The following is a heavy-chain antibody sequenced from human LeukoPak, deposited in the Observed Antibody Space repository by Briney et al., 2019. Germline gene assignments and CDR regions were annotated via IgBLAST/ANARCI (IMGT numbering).Heavy chain of an antibody. Sequence: GGSLRLSCAASGFTFSDYYMSWIRQAPGKGLEWVSYISSSGSTIYYADSVKGRFTISRDNAKNSLYLQMNSLRAEDTAVYYCARDGFMIVVGSNAFDIWGQGTMVTVSS. CDR1: GFTFSDYY. D-gene: IGHD3-22*01. CDR2: ISSSGSTI. CDR3: ARDGFMIVVGSNAFDI. J-gene: IGHJ3*02. V-gene: IGHV3-11*01.